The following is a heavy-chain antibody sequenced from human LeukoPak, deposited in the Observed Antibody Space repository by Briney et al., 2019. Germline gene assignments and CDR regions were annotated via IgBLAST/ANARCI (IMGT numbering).Heavy chain of an antibody. Sequence: PSEALSLTCTVSGGSINTDTYYWGWIRQSPGTGLEWIASIYYSGTTRYNSALKRRVTISIDTTKNQFSLKVRSVTAADTAVYYCARHRRASIDFDPWGQGTLVTVPS. D-gene: IGHD2-2*02. V-gene: IGHV4-39*01. CDR3: ARHRRASIDFDP. CDR1: GGSINTDTYY. CDR2: IYYSGTT. J-gene: IGHJ5*02.